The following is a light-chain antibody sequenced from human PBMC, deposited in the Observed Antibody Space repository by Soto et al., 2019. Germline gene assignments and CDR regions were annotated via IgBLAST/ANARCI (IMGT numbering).Light chain of an antibody. CDR2: KIN. J-gene: IGLJ1*01. Sequence: QSVVTQPPSASGTPGQRVTISCSGSTSNIGSNYIYWYQQLPGTAPKLLIYKINKRPSGVPDRFSGSKSGTSASLAISGLWSEDEADYYCVTWDDSLSGYVFGTGTKLTVL. CDR1: TSNIGSNY. V-gene: IGLV1-47*03. CDR3: VTWDDSLSGYV.